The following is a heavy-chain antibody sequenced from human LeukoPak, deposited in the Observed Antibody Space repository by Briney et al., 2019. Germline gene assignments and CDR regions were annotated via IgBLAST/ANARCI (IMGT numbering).Heavy chain of an antibody. V-gene: IGHV1-69*04. Sequence: GSSVKVSCKASGGTFSSYAISWVRQAPGQGLEWMGRIIPILDIANYAQKFQGRVTITADKSTSTAYMELSSLRSEDTAVYYCARAYVDITIFGVAYYYYGMDVWGQGTTVTVSS. CDR3: ARAYVDITIFGVAYYYYGMDV. CDR1: GGTFSSYA. D-gene: IGHD3-3*01. J-gene: IGHJ6*02. CDR2: IIPILDIA.